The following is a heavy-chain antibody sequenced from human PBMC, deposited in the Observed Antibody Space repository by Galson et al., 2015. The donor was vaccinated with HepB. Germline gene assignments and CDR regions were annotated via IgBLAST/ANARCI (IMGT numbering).Heavy chain of an antibody. CDR3: ARGGYEGWFDP. J-gene: IGHJ5*02. Sequence: SETLSLTCTVSGGSISSYYWSWIRQPPGKGLEWIGYIYYSGSTNYNPSLKSRVTISVDTSKNQFSLKLSSVTAADTAVYYCARGGYEGWFDPWGQGTLVTVSS. D-gene: IGHD2-15*01. CDR1: GGSISSYY. V-gene: IGHV4-59*12. CDR2: IYYSGST.